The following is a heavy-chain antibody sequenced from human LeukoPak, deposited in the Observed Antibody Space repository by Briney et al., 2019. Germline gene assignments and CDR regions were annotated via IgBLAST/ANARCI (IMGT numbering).Heavy chain of an antibody. Sequence: SETLSLTCTVSGGSINSYYWSWIRQPPGKGLESIGYIHYTGSTNYNPSLKSRVTISVDTSKNQFSLKLSSVTAADTAIYYCARGGYYGSGNDFRFDPWGQGTLVTVSS. CDR1: GGSINSYY. V-gene: IGHV4-59*01. CDR2: IHYTGST. CDR3: ARGGYYGSGNDFRFDP. D-gene: IGHD3-10*01. J-gene: IGHJ5*02.